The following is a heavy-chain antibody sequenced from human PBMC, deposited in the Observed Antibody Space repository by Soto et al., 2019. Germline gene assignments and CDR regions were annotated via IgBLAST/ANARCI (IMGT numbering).Heavy chain of an antibody. CDR2: IRAYNGNT. CDR3: ARKDWNDGSFDP. J-gene: IGHJ5*02. D-gene: IGHD1-1*01. V-gene: IGHV1-18*01. Sequence: QVQLVQSGAEVKKPGASVKVSCQASGYTFTSYGISWVRQAPGQGLEWMGWIRAYNGNTNYAQKLQGRVTMTNDTPTSTAYMELRSLSSDDTAVYYCARKDWNDGSFDPWGQGTLVTVSS. CDR1: GYTFTSYG.